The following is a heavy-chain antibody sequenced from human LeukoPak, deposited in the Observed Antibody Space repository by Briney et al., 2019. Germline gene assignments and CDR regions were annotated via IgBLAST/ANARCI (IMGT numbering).Heavy chain of an antibody. CDR2: INIDASVT. V-gene: IGHV3-74*01. J-gene: IGHJ4*02. CDR3: ARVPVDGYSTSSDY. Sequence: GGSLRLSCAASGFSFTDYWMHWVRQAPGKGLVWISRINIDASVTTYADSVKGRFTISRDNAKKTAYLQMNSLRAEDTAVYYCARVPVDGYSTSSDYWGQGSLVTVSS. CDR1: GFSFTDYW. D-gene: IGHD2/OR15-2a*01.